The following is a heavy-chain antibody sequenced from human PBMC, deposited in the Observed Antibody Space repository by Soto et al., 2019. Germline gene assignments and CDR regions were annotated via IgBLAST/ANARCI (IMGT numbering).Heavy chain of an antibody. Sequence: GGSLRLSCVASGFSFSTYDMSWVRQAPWKGLEWVSTIAASGRNSDYADSVKGRFTSSRDNSKNTLYLQMNSLKADDTAVYYCAYRTGFDYWGQGALVTVSS. J-gene: IGHJ4*02. CDR2: IAASGRNS. CDR1: GFSFSTYD. V-gene: IGHV3-23*01. CDR3: AYRTGFDY.